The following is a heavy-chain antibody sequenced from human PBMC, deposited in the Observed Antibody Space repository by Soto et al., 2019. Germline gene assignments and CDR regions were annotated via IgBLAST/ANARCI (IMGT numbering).Heavy chain of an antibody. CDR3: AKIDKFNPQSSGWANRFDY. CDR1: GFTFSNYG. Sequence: EVQLLESGGGLVQPGGSLRLSCAASGFTFSNYGMTWVRQAPGKGLEWVSGMSRDGGVTDYTDSVTGRFTISRDMSKNTLYLQINSLRAEDSAVYYCAKIDKFNPQSSGWANRFDYWGQGTLVTVSS. J-gene: IGHJ4*02. D-gene: IGHD6-19*01. CDR2: MSRDGGVT. V-gene: IGHV3-23*01.